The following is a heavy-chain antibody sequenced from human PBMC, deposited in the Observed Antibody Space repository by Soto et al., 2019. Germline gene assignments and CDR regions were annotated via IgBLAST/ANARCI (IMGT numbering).Heavy chain of an antibody. CDR2: TYYRSKWYN. CDR1: GDSVSSNSAA. J-gene: IGHJ4*02. CDR3: ARVSRDYSSSWYYFDY. D-gene: IGHD6-13*01. Sequence: KQSQTLSLTCAISGDSVSSNSAAWNWIRQSPSRGLEWLGRTYYRSKWYNDYAVSVKSRITINPDTSKNQFSLQLNSVTPEDTAVYYCARVSRDYSSSWYYFDYWGQGTLVTVSS. V-gene: IGHV6-1*01.